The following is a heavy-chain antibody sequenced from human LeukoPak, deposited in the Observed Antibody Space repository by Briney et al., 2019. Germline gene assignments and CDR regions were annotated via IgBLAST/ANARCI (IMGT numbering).Heavy chain of an antibody. CDR2: IIPIFGTA. J-gene: IGHJ6*04. CDR1: GGTFSSYA. Sequence: ASVKVSCKASGGTFSSYAISWVRQAPGQGLEWMGGIIPIFGTANYAQKFQGRATITADKSTSTAYMELSSLRSEDTAVYYCASSQVANYYYYGMDVWGKGTTVTVSS. D-gene: IGHD2-15*01. V-gene: IGHV1-69*06. CDR3: ASSQVANYYYYGMDV.